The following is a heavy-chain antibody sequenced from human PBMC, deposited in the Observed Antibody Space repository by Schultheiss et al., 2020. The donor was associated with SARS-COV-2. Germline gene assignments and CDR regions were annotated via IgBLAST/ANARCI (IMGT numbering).Heavy chain of an antibody. J-gene: IGHJ4*02. CDR2: ISGSGGST. CDR1: GFTFSSYS. CDR3: AKVFVVVPAPFPY. D-gene: IGHD2-2*01. Sequence: GESLKISCAASGFTFSSYSMNWVRQAPGKGLEWVSAISGSGGSTYYADSVKGRFTISRDNSKNTLYLQMNSLRAEDTAVYYCAKVFVVVPAPFPYWGQGTLVTVSS. V-gene: IGHV3-23*01.